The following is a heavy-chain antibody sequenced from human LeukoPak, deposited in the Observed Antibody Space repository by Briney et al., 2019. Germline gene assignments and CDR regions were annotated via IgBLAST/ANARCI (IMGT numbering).Heavy chain of an antibody. CDR1: GFTFSNYG. CDR2: IWYDGSNP. V-gene: IGHV3-33*01. Sequence: PGGSLRLSCAASGFTFSNYGMHWVRQAPGKGLEWVAVIWYDGSNPKYADSVKGRFTISRDNSKNTLYLQMNSLRAEDTAVYYCARAKGYCSGGTCYLGGYFDYWGQGTPVTVSS. D-gene: IGHD2-15*01. CDR3: ARAKGYCSGGTCYLGGYFDY. J-gene: IGHJ4*02.